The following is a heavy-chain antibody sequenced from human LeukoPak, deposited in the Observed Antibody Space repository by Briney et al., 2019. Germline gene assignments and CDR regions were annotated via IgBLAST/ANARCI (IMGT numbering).Heavy chain of an antibody. J-gene: IGHJ3*02. CDR1: GYTLTELS. CDR2: FDPEDGET. CDR3: ATDSQLERRNHAFDI. Sequence: GASVKVSFKVSGYTLTELSMHWVRQAPGKGLEWMGGFDPEDGETIYAQKFQGRVTMPEDTSTDTAYMDLSSLRSEDTAVYYCATDSQLERRNHAFDIWGQGTMVTVSS. V-gene: IGHV1-24*01. D-gene: IGHD1-1*01.